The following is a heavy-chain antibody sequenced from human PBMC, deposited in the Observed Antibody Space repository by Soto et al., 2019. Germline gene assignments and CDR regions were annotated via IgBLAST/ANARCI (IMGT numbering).Heavy chain of an antibody. D-gene: IGHD4-17*01. CDR2: MYHSGSI. CDR1: GYSISSGYY. Sequence: SETLSLTCAVPGYSISSGYYWGWLRQPPGKGLEWIGHMYHSGSIYYNPSLQSRVTISMDTSKNEFSLKLTSVTAADTAVYYCGRQKGGGIYGDSVADWGQGTMVTV. CDR3: GRQKGGGIYGDSVAD. V-gene: IGHV4-38-2*01. J-gene: IGHJ4*02.